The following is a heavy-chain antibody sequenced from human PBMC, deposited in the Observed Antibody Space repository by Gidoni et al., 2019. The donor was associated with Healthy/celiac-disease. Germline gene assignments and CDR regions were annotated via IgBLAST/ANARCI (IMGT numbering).Heavy chain of an antibody. Sequence: EVQLVESGGGLVQPGGSLRLSCAASGFTFSSYSMNWVRQAPGKGRAWVSYISSSSSTIYYADSVKGRFTISRDNAKNSLYLQMNSLRDEDTAVYYCARGGYSSSWYVRYYYYGMDVWGQGTTVTVSS. J-gene: IGHJ6*02. CDR3: ARGGYSSSWYVRYYYYGMDV. CDR1: GFTFSSYS. D-gene: IGHD6-13*01. CDR2: ISSSSSTI. V-gene: IGHV3-48*02.